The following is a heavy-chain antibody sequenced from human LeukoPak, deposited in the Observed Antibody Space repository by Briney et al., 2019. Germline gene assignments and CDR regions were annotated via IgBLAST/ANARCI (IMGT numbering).Heavy chain of an antibody. V-gene: IGHV3-23*01. J-gene: IGHJ4*02. CDR2: ISGSGDST. CDR3: AKDRKKALWEVRSYFDY. CDR1: GFTFRHYE. Sequence: GGSLRLSCAASGFTFRHYEMSWVRQAPGKGLEWVSGISGSGDSTNYADSVKGRFTISRDNFKNLVILQMTSLRAEDTAVYYCAKDRKKALWEVRSYFDYWGQGILVTVSS. D-gene: IGHD1-26*01.